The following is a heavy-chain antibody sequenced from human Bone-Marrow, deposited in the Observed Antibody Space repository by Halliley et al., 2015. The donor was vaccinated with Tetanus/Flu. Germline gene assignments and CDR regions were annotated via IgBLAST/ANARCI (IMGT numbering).Heavy chain of an antibody. V-gene: IGHV5-10-1*01. D-gene: IGHD1-7*01. CDR3: ARLELDWYFDV. J-gene: IGHJ2*01. Sequence: LEWMGRIDPSGSSTGYSPSFRGLITTAAAKSISTAYVQWNSLQASDTAMYYCARLELDWYFDVWGRGTPVTVSS. CDR2: IDPSGSST.